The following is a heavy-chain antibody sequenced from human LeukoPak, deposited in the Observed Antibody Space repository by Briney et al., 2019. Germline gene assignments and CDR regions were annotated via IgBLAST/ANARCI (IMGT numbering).Heavy chain of an antibody. D-gene: IGHD6-19*01. V-gene: IGHV3-21*01. Sequence: GGSLRLSCAASGFTFSSYSMNWVRQAPGKGLEWVSSISSSSSYIYYADSVKGRFTISRDNAKNSLYLQMNSLRAEDTAVYYCARSSSGWMFDYWGQEPWSPSPQ. J-gene: IGHJ4*01. CDR3: ARSSSGWMFDY. CDR2: ISSSSSYI. CDR1: GFTFSSYS.